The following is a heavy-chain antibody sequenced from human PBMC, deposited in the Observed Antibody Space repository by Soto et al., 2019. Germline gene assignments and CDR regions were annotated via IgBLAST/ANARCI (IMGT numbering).Heavy chain of an antibody. J-gene: IGHJ3*02. CDR1: RFTFSSYT. D-gene: IGHD5-18*01. CDR2: ISGSGGST. CDR3: AKDRGYSYGYDAFDM. V-gene: IGHV3-23*01. Sequence: EVQLLESGGGLVQPGGSLRLSCAASRFTFSSYTMSWVRQAPGMGLEWVSGISGSGGSTYYADFVKGWFTISRDNSKNTLYLQMNSLRAEDTAVYYCAKDRGYSYGYDAFDMWGQGTMVTVSS.